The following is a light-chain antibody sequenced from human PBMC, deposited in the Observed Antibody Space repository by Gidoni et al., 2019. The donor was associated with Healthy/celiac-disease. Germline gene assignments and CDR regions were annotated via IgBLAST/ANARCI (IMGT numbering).Light chain of an antibody. V-gene: IGKV1-9*01. CDR2: AAS. Sequence: IQFTPSPSFLSASVGDRVTITCRASQGISSYLAWYQQKPGKAPKLLIYAASTLQSGVPSRFSGSGSGTEFTLTISSLQPEDFATYYCQQLNSFVTFGQGTKVEIK. CDR1: QGISSY. J-gene: IGKJ1*01. CDR3: QQLNSFVT.